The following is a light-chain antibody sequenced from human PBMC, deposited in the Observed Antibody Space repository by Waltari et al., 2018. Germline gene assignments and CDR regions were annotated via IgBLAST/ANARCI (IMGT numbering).Light chain of an antibody. CDR3: LQHNSHPRT. CDR1: QGIGND. CDR2: STS. Sequence: DIQMTQSPSSLPASVGDRVTITCRASQGIGNDLGWYQQKPGKAPERLIDSTSRLESGVPSRFSGSGSETEFTLTINSLQPEDFATYYCLQHNSHPRTFGGGTKVEIK. J-gene: IGKJ4*01. V-gene: IGKV1-17*01.